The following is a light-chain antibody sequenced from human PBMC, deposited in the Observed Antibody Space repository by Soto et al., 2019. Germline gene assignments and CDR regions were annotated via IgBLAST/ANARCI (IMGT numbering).Light chain of an antibody. CDR3: CSYAGSNNFVV. CDR1: SSDVGGYNY. Sequence: QSVLTQPRSVSGSPGQSVTISCTGTSSDVGGYNYVSWYQQHPGKAPKLMIYDVSKRPSGVPDRFAGSKSGNTASLTISGLQAEDEADYYCCSYAGSNNFVVFGGGTKVTVL. V-gene: IGLV2-11*01. J-gene: IGLJ2*01. CDR2: DVS.